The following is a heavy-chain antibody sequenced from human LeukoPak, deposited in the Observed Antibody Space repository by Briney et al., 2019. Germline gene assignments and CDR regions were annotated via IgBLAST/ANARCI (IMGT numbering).Heavy chain of an antibody. J-gene: IGHJ3*02. CDR1: GFTFSSYA. V-gene: IGHV3-23*01. CDR2: ISGSGGST. D-gene: IGHD3-3*01. CDR3: AKDGLLKTYYDFWSGYYSAFDI. Sequence: GGSLRLSCAASGFTFSSYAMSWVRQAPGKGLEWVSAISGSGGSTYYADSVKGRFTISRDNSKNTLYLQMNSLRAEDTAVYYCAKDGLLKTYYDFWSGYYSAFDIWGQGTMSPSLQ.